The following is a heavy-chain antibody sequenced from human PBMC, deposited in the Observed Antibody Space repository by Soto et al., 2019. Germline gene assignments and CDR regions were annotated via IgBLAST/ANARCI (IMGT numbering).Heavy chain of an antibody. Sequence: QVQLQESGPGLVKPSQTLSLTCTVSGGSISSGGYYWSWIRQHPGKGLEWIGCIYYSGSTYYNPSLKSRVTISVDTSKNQFSLKLSSVTAADTAVYYCARGDYYDSSLLDLWGRGTLVTVSS. D-gene: IGHD3-22*01. J-gene: IGHJ2*01. CDR3: ARGDYYDSSLLDL. V-gene: IGHV4-31*03. CDR2: IYYSGST. CDR1: GGSISSGGYY.